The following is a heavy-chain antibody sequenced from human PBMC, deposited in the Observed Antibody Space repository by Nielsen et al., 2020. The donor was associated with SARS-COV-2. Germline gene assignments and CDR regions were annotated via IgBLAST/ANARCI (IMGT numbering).Heavy chain of an antibody. D-gene: IGHD2-15*01. Sequence: GGSLRLSCVVSGFTISTYGMSWVRQAPGKGLEWVSAISSSTYYADSVKGRFTVSRDNSKNTLYLQMNSLRVDDTAVYYCAKSGYCNGGICYSTEYFQDWGQGTLVTVSS. CDR2: ISSST. CDR3: AKSGYCNGGICYSTEYFQD. V-gene: IGHV3-23*01. J-gene: IGHJ1*01. CDR1: GFTISTYG.